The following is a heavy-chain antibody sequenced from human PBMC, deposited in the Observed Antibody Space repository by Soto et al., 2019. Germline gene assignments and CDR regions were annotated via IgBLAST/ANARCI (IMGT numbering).Heavy chain of an antibody. CDR3: ARKVGYCSSTSCPTWFDP. CDR1: GLTFNLLA. D-gene: IGHD2-2*01. Sequence: GGSLRLSCSASGFTASGLTFNLLAMNWVRQAPGKGLEWVSSISGGGGSTYYADSVKGRFTVSRDNSKNTLYLQMNSLRAEDTAVYYCARKVGYCSSTSCPTWFDPWGQGTLVTVSS. J-gene: IGHJ5*02. CDR2: ISGGGGST. V-gene: IGHV3-23*01.